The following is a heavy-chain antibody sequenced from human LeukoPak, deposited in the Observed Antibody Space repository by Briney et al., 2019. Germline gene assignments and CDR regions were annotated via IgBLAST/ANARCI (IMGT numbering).Heavy chain of an antibody. CDR1: GGSISSYY. J-gene: IGHJ6*03. D-gene: IGHD6-6*01. Sequence: SETLSLTCTVSGGSISSYYWSWIRQPPGKGLEWIGYIYYSGSTNYNPSLKSRVTISVDTSKNQFSLKLSSVTAADTAVYYCARKRGSSSRGYYYYMDVWGKGTTVTVSS. V-gene: IGHV4-59*12. CDR3: ARKRGSSSRGYYYYMDV. CDR2: IYYSGST.